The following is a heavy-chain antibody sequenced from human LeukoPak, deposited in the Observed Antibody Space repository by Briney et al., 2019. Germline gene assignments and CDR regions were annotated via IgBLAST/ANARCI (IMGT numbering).Heavy chain of an antibody. V-gene: IGHV4-4*07. CDR3: ARVRYNYYDSSGFFDY. D-gene: IGHD3-22*01. CDR2: IYTSGST. CDR1: GGSISSYY. Sequence: SETLSLTCTVSGGSISSYYWSWIRQPAGKGLEWIGRIYTSGSTNYNPSLKSRVTMSVDTSKNQFSLKLSSVTAADTAVYYCARVRYNYYDSSGFFDYWGQGTLVTVSS. J-gene: IGHJ4*02.